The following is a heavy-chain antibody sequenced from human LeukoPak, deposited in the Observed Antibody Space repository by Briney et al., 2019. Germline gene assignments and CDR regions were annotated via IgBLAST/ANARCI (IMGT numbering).Heavy chain of an antibody. V-gene: IGHV3-30*18. CDR2: ISPHGDIE. D-gene: IGHD1-1*01. Sequence: PGRSLRLSCAASGFTFTTFGIHWVRQAPGKGLEWVAAISPHGDIEYYTDSVKGRFTISRDNSKNMIYLQMNSLRGEDSAVYYCAKIYNNDDYWGQGNLVTVSS. J-gene: IGHJ4*02. CDR3: AKIYNNDDY. CDR1: GFTFTTFG.